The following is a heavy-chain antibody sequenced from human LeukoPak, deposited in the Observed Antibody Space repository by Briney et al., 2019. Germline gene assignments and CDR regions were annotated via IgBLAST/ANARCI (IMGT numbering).Heavy chain of an antibody. CDR3: ARGGIVAAGTNWFDP. CDR2: IYYSGST. D-gene: IGHD6-13*01. V-gene: IGHV4-59*01. CDR1: GGSLSSYY. J-gene: IGHJ5*02. Sequence: SETLSLTCTVSGGSLSSYYWSWIRQPPGKGLEWIGYIYYSGSTNYNPSLKSRVTISVDTSKNQFSLKLSSVTAADTAVYYCARGGIVAAGTNWFDPWGQGTLVAVSS.